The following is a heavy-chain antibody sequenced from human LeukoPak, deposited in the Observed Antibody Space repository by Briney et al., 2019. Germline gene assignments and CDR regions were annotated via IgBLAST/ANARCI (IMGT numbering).Heavy chain of an antibody. CDR1: GDTFSDYT. D-gene: IGHD3-10*01. Sequence: ASVKVSCKTSGDTFSDYTVNWVRQGPGQGLEWMGRIIPILGIATYAQKFQDRVTITADRSTSTAYMELSSLRSEDTAVYYCARGRYYGSGSKNWFDSWGQRTPVTVSS. CDR3: ARGRYYGSGSKNWFDS. J-gene: IGHJ5*01. V-gene: IGHV1-69*02. CDR2: IIPILGIA.